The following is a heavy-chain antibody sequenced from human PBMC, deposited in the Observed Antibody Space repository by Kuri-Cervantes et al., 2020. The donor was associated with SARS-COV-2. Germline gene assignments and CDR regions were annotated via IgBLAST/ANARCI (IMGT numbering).Heavy chain of an antibody. D-gene: IGHD6-19*01. CDR3: ASDSSGWDSLYYFDY. CDR1: GGAISSSSYY. V-gene: IGHV4-39*02. J-gene: IGHJ4*02. CDR2: IYYSGST. Sequence: ESLKISCTVSGGAISSSSYYWGWIRQPPGNGLEWIGSIYYSGSTYYNPSLKGRVSISVDTSKNHFSLKLSSVTAADTAVYYCASDSSGWDSLYYFDYWGQGTLVTVSS.